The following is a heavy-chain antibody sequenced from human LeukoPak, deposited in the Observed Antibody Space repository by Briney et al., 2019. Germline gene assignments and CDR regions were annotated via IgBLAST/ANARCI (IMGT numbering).Heavy chain of an antibody. D-gene: IGHD3-22*01. Sequence: GASVRASCKASGGTFISYTISWVRQAPGQGLEWMGRIIPILGIANYAQKFQGRVTITADKSTSTAYMELSSLRSEDTAVYYCARANLYYYDSSGHYGGDFDYWGQGTLVTVSS. J-gene: IGHJ4*02. V-gene: IGHV1-69*02. CDR1: GGTFISYT. CDR3: ARANLYYYDSSGHYGGDFDY. CDR2: IIPILGIA.